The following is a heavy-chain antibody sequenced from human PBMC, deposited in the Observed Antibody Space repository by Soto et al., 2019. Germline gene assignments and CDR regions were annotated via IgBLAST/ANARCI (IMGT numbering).Heavy chain of an antibody. D-gene: IGHD6-25*01. J-gene: IGHJ4*02. CDR2: IYSGGYT. V-gene: IGHV3-53*01. Sequence: EVQLVESGGGLIQPGGSLRLSCAVSGFTVSNNYMSWVRQAPGKGLEGVSVIYSGGYTAYGDSVKGRFTISRDNSKNTVYLQMNGLRRRGAAVYYGGTQRGGGGYWGQGTLVTVSS. CDR3: GTQRGGGGY. CDR1: GFTVSNNY.